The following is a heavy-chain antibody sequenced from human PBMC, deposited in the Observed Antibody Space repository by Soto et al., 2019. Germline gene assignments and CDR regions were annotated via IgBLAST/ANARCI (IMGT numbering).Heavy chain of an antibody. Sequence: EVQLVESGGGLVQPGGSLRLSCAASGFTISSNYMSWVRQAPGKGLEWVSVIYSGGSAYYADSVKGRFTISRDNSKNTLYLQMNSLRAEDTAVYYCARHGYSNGGGDFDYWGQATLVTVSS. CDR1: GFTISSNY. D-gene: IGHD5-18*01. CDR2: IYSGGSA. J-gene: IGHJ4*02. V-gene: IGHV3-66*04. CDR3: ARHGYSNGGGDFDY.